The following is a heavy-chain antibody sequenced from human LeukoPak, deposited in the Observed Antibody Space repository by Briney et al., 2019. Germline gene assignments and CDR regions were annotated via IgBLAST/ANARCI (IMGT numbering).Heavy chain of an antibody. V-gene: IGHV4-59*13. CDR1: VGSISGYF. J-gene: IGHJ4*02. CDR3: ARAQYSASCFDY. D-gene: IGHD1-26*01. CDR2: IYYSGAT. Sequence: PSETLSLTCTVSVGSISGYFWSWVRQAPGTGLEWIGHIYYSGATNYNPSLRSRITISVDTSKNQFSLKLRSVTAADTAVYYCARAQYSASCFDYWGQGTLVTV.